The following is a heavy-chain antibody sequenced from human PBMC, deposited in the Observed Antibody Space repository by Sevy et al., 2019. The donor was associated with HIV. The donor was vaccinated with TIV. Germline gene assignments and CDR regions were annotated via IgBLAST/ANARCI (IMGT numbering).Heavy chain of an antibody. V-gene: IGHV3-7*01. CDR1: GFTFSNYW. CDR2: IKQDGSEK. J-gene: IGHJ4*02. Sequence: GGSLRLSCAASGFTFSNYWMSWVRQAPGKGLEWVANIKQDGSEKYYVDSVKGRFTISRDNAKNSLYLQMNSLRAEDTAVYYCARVGNHYAFDYWGQGTLVTVSS. D-gene: IGHD3-10*01. CDR3: ARVGNHYAFDY.